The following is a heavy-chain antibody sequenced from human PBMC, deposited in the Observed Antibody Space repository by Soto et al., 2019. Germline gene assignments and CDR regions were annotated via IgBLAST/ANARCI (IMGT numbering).Heavy chain of an antibody. V-gene: IGHV4-34*01. Sequence: QVQLQQWGAGLLKPSETLSLTCAVYGGSFSGYYWSWIRQPPGKGLEWIGEINHSGSTNYTPSLKRRVTISVDTSKNQFSLKLSSVTAADTAVYYCARRGGYSSSWYLVEAFDIWGQGTMVTVSS. J-gene: IGHJ3*02. CDR2: INHSGST. CDR1: GGSFSGYY. D-gene: IGHD6-13*01. CDR3: ARRGGYSSSWYLVEAFDI.